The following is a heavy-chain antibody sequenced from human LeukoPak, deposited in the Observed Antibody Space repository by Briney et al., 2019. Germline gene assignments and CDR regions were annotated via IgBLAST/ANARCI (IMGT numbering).Heavy chain of an antibody. CDR1: GGSISSYY. J-gene: IGHJ6*03. D-gene: IGHD6-25*01. CDR2: IYYSGST. V-gene: IGHV4-59*01. CDR3: ARGASPALMDV. Sequence: QVQLQESGPGLVKPSETLSLTCTVSGGSISSYYWSWIRQPPGKGLEWIGYIYYSGSTNYNPSLMSRVTISVDTSKNQFSLKLSSVTAADTAVYYCARGASPALMDVWGKGTTVTVSS.